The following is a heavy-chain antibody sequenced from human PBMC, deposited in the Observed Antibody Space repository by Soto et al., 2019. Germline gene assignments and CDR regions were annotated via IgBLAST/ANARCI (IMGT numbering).Heavy chain of an antibody. J-gene: IGHJ6*03. V-gene: IGHV1-69*02. D-gene: IGHD2-2*01. Sequence: ASVKVSCKASGGTFSSYTISWVRQAPGQGLEWMGRIIPILGIANYAQKFQGRVTITADKSTSTAYMELSSLRSEDTAVYYCATRQPAGPAAITDYYYYMDVWGKGTTVTVSS. CDR2: IIPILGIA. CDR3: ATRQPAGPAAITDYYYYMDV. CDR1: GGTFSSYT.